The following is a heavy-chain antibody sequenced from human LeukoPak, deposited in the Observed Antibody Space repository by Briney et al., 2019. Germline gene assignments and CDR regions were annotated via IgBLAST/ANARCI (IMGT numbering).Heavy chain of an antibody. CDR2: VSSTGGTT. Sequence: PGGTLRLSCAASGFTFSTYGMSWVRQAPGKGLEWVSSVSSTGGTTYYADSVKGRFTISRDNSKNTLYLQMNSLRAEDTAVYYCAKDLRYYDSSGYDLDYWGQGTLVTVSS. J-gene: IGHJ4*02. D-gene: IGHD3-22*01. V-gene: IGHV3-23*01. CDR1: GFTFSTYG. CDR3: AKDLRYYDSSGYDLDY.